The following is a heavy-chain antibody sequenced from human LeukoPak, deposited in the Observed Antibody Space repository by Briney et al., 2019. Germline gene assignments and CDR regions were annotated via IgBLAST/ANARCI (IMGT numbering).Heavy chain of an antibody. J-gene: IGHJ4*02. D-gene: IGHD6-13*01. V-gene: IGHV3-7*01. CDR2: IKEDGSEK. CDR3: ARDKIAEAGFFDY. Sequence: GGSLRLSCAASGFTFSRFWMSWVRQAPGKGLEWVANIKEDGSEKHYVDSVEGRFTISRDNAKNSLYLQMNSLRAEDTAVYYCARDKIAEAGFFDYWGQGTLATVSS. CDR1: GFTFSRFW.